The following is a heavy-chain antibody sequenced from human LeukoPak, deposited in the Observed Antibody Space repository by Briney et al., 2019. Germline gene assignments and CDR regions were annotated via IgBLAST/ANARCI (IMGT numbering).Heavy chain of an antibody. CDR1: GSTFSSYG. V-gene: IGHV3-30*18. D-gene: IGHD2-21*01. Sequence: GRSLRLSCAASGSTFSSYGMHWLRQAPGKGLEWVAVISYDGSNEYYADSVKGRFTISRDNSKNALYVQMNSLTAEDTAVYYCAKGTPYSSYFHYALDVWGQGTTVTVSS. CDR2: ISYDGSNE. CDR3: AKGTPYSSYFHYALDV. J-gene: IGHJ6*02.